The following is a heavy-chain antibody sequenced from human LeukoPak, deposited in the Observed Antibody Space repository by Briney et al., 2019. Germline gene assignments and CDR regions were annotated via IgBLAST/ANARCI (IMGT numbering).Heavy chain of an antibody. Sequence: GGSLRLSCAPSEFPFSSYWMHWVRQAPGKGLVWVSRINGDGNSTSYADSVKGRFTISRENSKNTLYLQMNSLRAEDTAVYYCARELPPVVTYYFDYWGQGTLVTVSS. D-gene: IGHD2-15*01. J-gene: IGHJ4*02. CDR3: ARELPPVVTYYFDY. V-gene: IGHV3-74*01. CDR2: INGDGNST. CDR1: EFPFSSYW.